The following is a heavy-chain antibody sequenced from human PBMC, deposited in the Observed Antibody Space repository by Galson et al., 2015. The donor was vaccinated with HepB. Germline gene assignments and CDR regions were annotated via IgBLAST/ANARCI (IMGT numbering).Heavy chain of an antibody. Sequence: SLRLSCAASGFTFSDYYMSWIRQAPGKGLEWVSYISSSSSYTNYADSVKGRFTISRDNAKNSLYLQMNSLRAEDTAVYYCARTGNSELLPGPWGQGTLVTVSS. J-gene: IGHJ5*02. CDR3: ARTGNSELLPGP. D-gene: IGHD1-26*01. CDR2: ISSSSSYT. V-gene: IGHV3-11*06. CDR1: GFTFSDYY.